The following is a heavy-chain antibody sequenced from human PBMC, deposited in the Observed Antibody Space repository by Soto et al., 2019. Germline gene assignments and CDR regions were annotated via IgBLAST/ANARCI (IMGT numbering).Heavy chain of an antibody. Sequence: WASVKVSCKASGYTFTSYGISWVRQAPGQGLEWMGWISAYNGNTNYAQKLQGRVTMTTDTSTSTAYMELRSLRSDDTAVYYCARDRYVATVVTHWIDPWGQGTLVTVSS. CDR1: GYTFTSYG. D-gene: IGHD4-17*01. CDR2: ISAYNGNT. V-gene: IGHV1-18*04. J-gene: IGHJ5*02. CDR3: ARDRYVATVVTHWIDP.